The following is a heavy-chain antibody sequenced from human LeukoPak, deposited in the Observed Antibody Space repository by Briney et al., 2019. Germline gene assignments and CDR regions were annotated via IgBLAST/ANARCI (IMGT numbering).Heavy chain of an antibody. Sequence: GGSLRLSCAASGFTFSSYGMNWVRQAPGKGLEWVSYISSSSSTIYYADSVKGRFTISRDNAKNSLYLQMNSLRAEDTAVYYCARVGNYYYYYMDVWGKGTTVTVSS. D-gene: IGHD3-10*01. J-gene: IGHJ6*03. V-gene: IGHV3-48*01. CDR1: GFTFSSYG. CDR3: ARVGNYYYYYMDV. CDR2: ISSSSSTI.